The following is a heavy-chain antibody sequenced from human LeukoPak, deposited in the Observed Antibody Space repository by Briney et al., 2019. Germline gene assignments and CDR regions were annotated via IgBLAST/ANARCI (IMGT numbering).Heavy chain of an antibody. Sequence: GGSLRLSCAASGFTFSSYAMHWVRQAPGKGLEWVAFVRCDGSNKYYADSVRGRFTISRDNSKNTLYLQMNSLRAEDTAVYYCAKGTTVTTYSHFDYWGQGTLVTVSS. CDR1: GFTFSSYA. D-gene: IGHD4-17*01. CDR3: AKGTTVTTYSHFDY. V-gene: IGHV3-30*02. CDR2: VRCDGSNK. J-gene: IGHJ4*02.